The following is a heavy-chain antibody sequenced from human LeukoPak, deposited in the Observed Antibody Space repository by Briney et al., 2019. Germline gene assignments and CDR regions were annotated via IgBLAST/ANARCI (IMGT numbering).Heavy chain of an antibody. V-gene: IGHV3-7*01. CDR3: ARDSELEMATNIGYY. D-gene: IGHD5-24*01. J-gene: IGHJ4*02. CDR2: IKQDGSEK. CDR1: GFTLSSYW. Sequence: GGSLRLSCAASGFTLSSYWMTWVRQAPGQGLEWVANIKQDGSEKYYVDSVKGRFTISRDNAKNSLYLQMTSLRAEETAVYYCARDSELEMATNIGYYWGQGTLFTVSS.